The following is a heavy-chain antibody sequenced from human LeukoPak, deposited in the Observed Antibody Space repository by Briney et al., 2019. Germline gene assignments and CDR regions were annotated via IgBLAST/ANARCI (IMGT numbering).Heavy chain of an antibody. CDR2: INHSGST. D-gene: IGHD3-3*01. CDR1: GGSFSGYY. J-gene: IGHJ6*03. CDR3: ARGRFWSGYYPQNYYYYYMDV. V-gene: IGHV4-34*01. Sequence: SETLSLTCAVYGGSFSGYYWSWIRQPPGKGLEWIGEINHSGSTNYNPSLKSRVTISVDTSKNQFPLKLSSVTAADTAVYYCARGRFWSGYYPQNYYYYYMDVWGKGTTVTVSS.